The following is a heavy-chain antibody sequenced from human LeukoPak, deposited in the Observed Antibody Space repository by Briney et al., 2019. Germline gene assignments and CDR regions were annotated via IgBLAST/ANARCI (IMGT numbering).Heavy chain of an antibody. Sequence: GGSLRLSCAASGFTFSRHAMNWVRQAPGKGLEWVSGISGGGGSTYYADSVKGRFTISRDISKNTLYLQMNSLRAEDTAVYYCARDVVSGYYTFDYWGQGTLVTVSS. CDR1: GFTFSRHA. CDR2: ISGGGGST. J-gene: IGHJ4*02. CDR3: ARDVVSGYYTFDY. D-gene: IGHD3-22*01. V-gene: IGHV3-23*01.